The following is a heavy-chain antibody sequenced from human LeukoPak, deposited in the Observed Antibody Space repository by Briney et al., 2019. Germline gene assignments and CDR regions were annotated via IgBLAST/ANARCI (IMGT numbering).Heavy chain of an antibody. D-gene: IGHD6-6*01. CDR3: ARDVYSSSSSDWFDP. Sequence: SETLSLTCTVSGGSISSSSYYWGWIRQPPGKGLEWIGSIYHSESTYYNPSLKSRVTISVDTSKNQFSLKLSSVTAADTAVYYCARDVYSSSSSDWFDPWGQGTLVTVSS. J-gene: IGHJ5*02. V-gene: IGHV4-39*07. CDR1: GGSISSSSYY. CDR2: IYHSEST.